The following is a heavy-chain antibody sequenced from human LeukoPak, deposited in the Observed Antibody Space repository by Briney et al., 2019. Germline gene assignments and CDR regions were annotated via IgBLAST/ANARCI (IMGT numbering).Heavy chain of an antibody. Sequence: ASLKVSCKASGYTFTDYYMHWVRQAPGQGLEWMGWMNPNSGNTGYAQKFQGRVTITRNTSISTAYMELSSLRSEDTAVYYCARAHRQLERLGRYYFDYWGQGTLVTVSS. CDR2: MNPNSGNT. CDR1: GYTFTDYY. J-gene: IGHJ4*02. CDR3: ARAHRQLERLGRYYFDY. V-gene: IGHV1-8*03. D-gene: IGHD1-1*01.